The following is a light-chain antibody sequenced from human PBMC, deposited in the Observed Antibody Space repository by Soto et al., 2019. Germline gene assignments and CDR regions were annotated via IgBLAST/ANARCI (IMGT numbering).Light chain of an antibody. Sequence: QSVLTQPASVSGSPGQSITISCTGTSSDIGGYNYVSWYQQHPGKAPKLMIYDVSNRPSGVSNRCSGSKSGNTASLTISGLQAEDEADYYCSSYTSSSTLNYVFGTGTKVTVL. CDR1: SSDIGGYNY. CDR2: DVS. J-gene: IGLJ1*01. CDR3: SSYTSSSTLNYV. V-gene: IGLV2-14*01.